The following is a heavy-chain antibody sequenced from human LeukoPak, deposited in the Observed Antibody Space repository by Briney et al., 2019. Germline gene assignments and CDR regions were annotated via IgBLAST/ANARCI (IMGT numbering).Heavy chain of an antibody. J-gene: IGHJ4*02. CDR3: ASEAFCAGGSCYLQRVAS. Sequence: GASVKVSCKASGYTFTAYYMHWVRQAPGQGLEWMGWIDTNTGDTKYAQKFQGRVTITWDTSTGTAYMELSSLISGDTAVYYCASEAFCAGGSCYLQRVASWGPGTLVTVSS. CDR2: IDTNTGDT. V-gene: IGHV1-2*02. CDR1: GYTFTAYY. D-gene: IGHD2-15*01.